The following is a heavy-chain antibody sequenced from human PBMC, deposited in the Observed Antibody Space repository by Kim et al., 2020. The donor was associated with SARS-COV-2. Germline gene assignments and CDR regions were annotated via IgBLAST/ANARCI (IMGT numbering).Heavy chain of an antibody. V-gene: IGHV4-39*01. CDR3: ARLAQHYYDSSGYYSLFDY. D-gene: IGHD3-22*01. Sequence: SRVTISVDTSKNQFSLKLSSVNAADTAVYYCARLAQHYYDSSGYYSLFDYWGQGTLVTVSS. J-gene: IGHJ4*02.